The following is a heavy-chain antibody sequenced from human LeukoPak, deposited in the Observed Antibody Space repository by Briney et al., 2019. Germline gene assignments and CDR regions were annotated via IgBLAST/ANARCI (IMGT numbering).Heavy chain of an antibody. CDR1: GFTFSSYG. CDR3: AREGPGIAVAGLSFNY. D-gene: IGHD6-19*01. V-gene: IGHV3-33*01. J-gene: IGHJ4*02. Sequence: PGRSLRLSCAASGFTFSSYGMHWVRQAPGKGLEWVAVICNDGSNKNYADSVKGRFTISRDNSKNTLYLQMNSLRAEDTAVYYCAREGPGIAVAGLSFNYWGQGTLVTVSS. CDR2: ICNDGSNK.